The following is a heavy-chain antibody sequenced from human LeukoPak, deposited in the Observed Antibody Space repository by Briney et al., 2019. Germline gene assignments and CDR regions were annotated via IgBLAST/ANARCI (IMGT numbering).Heavy chain of an antibody. J-gene: IGHJ4*02. D-gene: IGHD3-9*01. Sequence: SSVKVSCKASGYTFTGYYMHWVRQAPGQGLEWMGWINPNSGGTNYAQKFQGRVAMTRDTSISTAYMELSRLRSDDTAVYYCASNPNYDILTGWVYWGQGTLVTVSS. CDR2: INPNSGGT. V-gene: IGHV1-2*02. CDR3: ASNPNYDILTGWVY. CDR1: GYTFTGYY.